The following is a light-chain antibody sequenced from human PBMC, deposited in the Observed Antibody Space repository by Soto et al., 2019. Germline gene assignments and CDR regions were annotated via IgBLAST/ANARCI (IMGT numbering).Light chain of an antibody. Sequence: QSVLTQPPSVSAAPGQKVTISCSGSNSNIGNNYVSWYQQLPGTVPKYLIYENNKRPSGIPDRFSGSKSGTSATLGITGLQTGEEVDYYCATWDNSLNAVVFGGGTKLTVL. CDR2: ENN. CDR1: NSNIGNNY. J-gene: IGLJ2*01. CDR3: ATWDNSLNAVV. V-gene: IGLV1-51*02.